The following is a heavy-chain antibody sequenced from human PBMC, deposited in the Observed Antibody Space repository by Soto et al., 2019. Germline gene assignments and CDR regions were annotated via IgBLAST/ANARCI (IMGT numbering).Heavy chain of an antibody. CDR1: GGSLSSYD. J-gene: IGHJ6*03. Sequence: SETLFPTSAVSGGSLSSYDWSWIRQPPGKGLEWIGYIYYSGSTNYNPSLKSRVTISVDTSKNQFSLKLSSVTAADTAVYYCARVLMVYAIPNYYYYMDVWGKGTTVTVSS. D-gene: IGHD2-8*01. V-gene: IGHV4-59*01. CDR2: IYYSGST. CDR3: ARVLMVYAIPNYYYYMDV.